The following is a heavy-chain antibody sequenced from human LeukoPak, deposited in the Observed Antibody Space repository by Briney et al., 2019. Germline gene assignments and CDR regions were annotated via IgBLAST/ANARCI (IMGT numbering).Heavy chain of an antibody. Sequence: PGGSLRLSCAASGFTFDDYAMHWVRQAPGKGLEWVSGISWNSGSIGYADSVKGRFTISRDNAKNSLYLQMNSLRAEDTALYYCAKVTLGATGYYFDYWGQGTLVTVSS. D-gene: IGHD1-26*01. CDR1: GFTFDDYA. V-gene: IGHV3-9*01. J-gene: IGHJ4*02. CDR3: AKVTLGATGYYFDY. CDR2: ISWNSGSI.